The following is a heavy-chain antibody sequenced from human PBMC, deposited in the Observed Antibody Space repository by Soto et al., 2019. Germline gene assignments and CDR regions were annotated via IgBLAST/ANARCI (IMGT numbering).Heavy chain of an antibody. V-gene: IGHV3-30*19. D-gene: IGHD2-15*01. CDR2: ISYDGSNK. Sequence: GGSLRLSCAASGFTFSSYGMHWVRQAPGKGLEWVAVISYDGSNKYYADSVKGRFTISRDNSKNTLYLQMNSLRAEDTAVYYCARMASFYCSGGSCYPTYGMDVWGQGTTVTVS. CDR3: ARMASFYCSGGSCYPTYGMDV. J-gene: IGHJ6*02. CDR1: GFTFSSYG.